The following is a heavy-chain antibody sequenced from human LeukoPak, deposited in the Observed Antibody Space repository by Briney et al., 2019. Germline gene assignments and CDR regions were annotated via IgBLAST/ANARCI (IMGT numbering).Heavy chain of an antibody. V-gene: IGHV1-69*05. CDR3: ASHYGEGYYYYYMDV. J-gene: IGHJ6*03. Sequence: SVKVSCKASGGTFSSYAISWVRQAPGQGLEWMRGIIPIFGTANYAQKFQGRATITTDESTSTAYMELSSLRSEDTAVYYCASHYGEGYYYYYMDVWGKGTTVTVSS. CDR1: GGTFSSYA. CDR2: IIPIFGTA. D-gene: IGHD4-17*01.